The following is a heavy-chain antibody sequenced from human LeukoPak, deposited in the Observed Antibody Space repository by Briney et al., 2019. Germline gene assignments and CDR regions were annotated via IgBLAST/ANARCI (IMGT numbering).Heavy chain of an antibody. D-gene: IGHD2-21*02. CDR1: GGSISSYY. CDR2: IYYSGST. CDR3: AGGVIVVVTSTAPNYYYYMDV. V-gene: IGHV4-59*12. J-gene: IGHJ6*03. Sequence: PSETLSLTCTVSGGSISSYYWSWIRQPPGKGLEWIGYIYYSGSTNYNPSLKSRVTISVDKSKNQFSLKLSSVTAADTAVYYCAGGVIVVVTSTAPNYYYYMDVWGKGTTVTISS.